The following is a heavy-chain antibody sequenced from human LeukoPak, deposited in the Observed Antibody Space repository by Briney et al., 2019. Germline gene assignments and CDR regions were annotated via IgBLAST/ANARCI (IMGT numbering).Heavy chain of an antibody. CDR3: ARVYMYSSGWATYNWFDP. CDR2: ISAYNGNT. J-gene: IGHJ5*02. CDR1: GYTFTSYG. D-gene: IGHD6-19*01. Sequence: ASVKVSCRASGYTFTSYGISWVRQAPGQGLEWMGWISAYNGNTNYAQKLQGRVTMTTDTSTSTAYMELRSLRSDDTAVYYCARVYMYSSGWATYNWFDPWGQGTLVTVSS. V-gene: IGHV1-18*01.